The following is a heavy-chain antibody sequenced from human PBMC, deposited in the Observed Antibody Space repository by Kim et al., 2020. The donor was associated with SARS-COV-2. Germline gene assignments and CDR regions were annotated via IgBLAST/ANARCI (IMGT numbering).Heavy chain of an antibody. CDR3: ARGAARRLGQVYYLGMDV. V-gene: IGHV4-59*13. Sequence: SETLSLTCTLSGGSISSYYWSWIRQPPGKGLEWIGYISSSGSATYNPSLKSRVTISVDTSQNQCSLKLSSVTAADTAVYFCARGAARRLGQVYYLGMDVWGQGTTVTVSS. CDR2: ISSSGSA. J-gene: IGHJ6*02. CDR1: GGSISSYY. D-gene: IGHD6-6*01.